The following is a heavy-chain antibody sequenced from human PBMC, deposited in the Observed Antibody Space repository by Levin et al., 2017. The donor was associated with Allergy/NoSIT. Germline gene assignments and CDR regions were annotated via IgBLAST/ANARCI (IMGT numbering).Heavy chain of an antibody. CDR1: GFTFSSHW. V-gene: IGHV3-7*01. CDR2: IDQDGSEK. Sequence: PGGSLRLSCAASGFTFSSHWMSWVRQAPGKGVEWVANIDQDGSEKYYVDSVKGRLTISRDNAKNSVSLQMNSLRAEDTAVYYCARGNLGMGWVFGYWGQGSLVTVSS. D-gene: IGHD7-27*01. J-gene: IGHJ4*02. CDR3: ARGNLGMGWVFGY.